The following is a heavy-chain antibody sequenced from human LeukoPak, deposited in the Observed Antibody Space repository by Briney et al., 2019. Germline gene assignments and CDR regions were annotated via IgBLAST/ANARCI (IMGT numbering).Heavy chain of an antibody. Sequence: SETLSLTCAVYGGSFSGYYWSWIRQPPVKGLEWIGEINHSGSTNYNPSLKSRVTISVDTSKNQFSLKLSSVTAADTAVYYCARGLRLLWFGEPNHLYYFDYRGQGTLVTVSS. J-gene: IGHJ4*02. V-gene: IGHV4-34*01. CDR1: GGSFSGYY. CDR3: ARGLRLLWFGEPNHLYYFDY. CDR2: INHSGST. D-gene: IGHD3-10*01.